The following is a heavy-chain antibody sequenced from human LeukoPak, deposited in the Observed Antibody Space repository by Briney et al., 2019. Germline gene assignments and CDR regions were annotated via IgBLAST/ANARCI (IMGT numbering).Heavy chain of an antibody. J-gene: IGHJ4*02. V-gene: IGHV3-9*01. CDR2: ISWNSGGI. CDR3: AKEAEPDYDILTGYQRLLYFDY. CDR1: GFTFDDYA. Sequence: GGSLRLSCAASGFTFDDYAMHWVRQAPGKGLEWVSGISWNSGGIGYADSVKGRFTISRDNAKNSLYLQMNSLRAEDTALYYCAKEAEPDYDILTGYQRLLYFDYWGQGTLVTVS. D-gene: IGHD3-9*01.